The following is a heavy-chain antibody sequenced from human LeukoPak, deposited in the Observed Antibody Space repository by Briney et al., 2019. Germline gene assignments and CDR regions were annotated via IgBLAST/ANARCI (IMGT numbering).Heavy chain of an antibody. CDR2: INHSGST. Sequence: SETLSLTRAVYGGSFSGYYWSWIRQPPGKGLEWIGEINHSGSTNYNPSLKSRVTISVDTSKNQFSLKLSSVTAADTAVYYCARGFVVVAATGAFDIWGQGTMVTVSS. CDR3: ARGFVVVAATGAFDI. V-gene: IGHV4-34*01. CDR1: GGSFSGYY. D-gene: IGHD2-15*01. J-gene: IGHJ3*02.